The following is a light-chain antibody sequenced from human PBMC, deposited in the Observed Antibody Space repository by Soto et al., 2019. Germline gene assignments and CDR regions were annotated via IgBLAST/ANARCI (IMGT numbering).Light chain of an antibody. CDR3: MQALQTPLT. CDR2: LGS. J-gene: IGKJ4*01. V-gene: IGKV2-28*01. Sequence: DIVMTQSPVSLPVTPGEPASITCRSSQSLLHSDGYNYLDWYLQKPGQSPQLLIYLGSNRASGVXDKXSGSGSGTDFTLKISRVEAEDVGVYYCMQALQTPLTFGGGTKVEIK. CDR1: QSLLHSDGYNY.